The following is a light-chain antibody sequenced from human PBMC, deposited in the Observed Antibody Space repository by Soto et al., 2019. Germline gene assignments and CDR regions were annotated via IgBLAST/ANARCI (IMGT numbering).Light chain of an antibody. CDR1: SRDVSGYNY. V-gene: IGLV2-14*01. CDR2: EVN. CDR3: SSYTTSSTQV. Sequence: QSVLTQPASVSGSPGQSINISCVGTSRDVSGYNYVSWYQQHPGKAPKLMIYEVNYRPSGVSDRFSGSKSGNTASLTISGLQAEDEADYYCSSYTTSSTQVFGGGTKLTVL. J-gene: IGLJ3*02.